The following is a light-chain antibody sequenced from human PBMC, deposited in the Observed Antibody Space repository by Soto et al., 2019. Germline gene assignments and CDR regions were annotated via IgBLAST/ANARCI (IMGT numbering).Light chain of an antibody. Sequence: EIVLTQSPGTLSLSPGERATLSCMASQSVSSSYLAWYQQKPGQAPRLLIYGASSRATGIPDRFSGSGSGTDFTLTISRLEPEDFVVYYCQQYVNSPITFGQGTRLEIK. V-gene: IGKV3-20*01. J-gene: IGKJ5*01. CDR1: QSVSSSY. CDR3: QQYVNSPIT. CDR2: GAS.